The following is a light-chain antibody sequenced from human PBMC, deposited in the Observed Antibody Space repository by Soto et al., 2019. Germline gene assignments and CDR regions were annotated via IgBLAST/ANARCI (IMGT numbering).Light chain of an antibody. V-gene: IGLV1-47*02. J-gene: IGLJ2*01. Sequence: QPVLTQPPSASGTPGQRVSISCSGSSSNIGTNYVYWYQKLPGAAPKLLIYSNNERPSGVPDRFSGSKSGTSASLAISGLRSEDEAEYYCATWDDSLSGVVFGGGTKLTVL. CDR1: SSNIGTNY. CDR2: SNN. CDR3: ATWDDSLSGVV.